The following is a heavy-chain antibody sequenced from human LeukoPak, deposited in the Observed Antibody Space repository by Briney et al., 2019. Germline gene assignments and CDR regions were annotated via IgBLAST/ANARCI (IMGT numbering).Heavy chain of an antibody. D-gene: IGHD3-3*01. CDR2: INPNSGGT. Sequence: GASVKVSCKASGYTFTGYYMHWVRQAPGQGLEWMGWINPNSGGTNYAQKFQGRVTMTRDTSISTAYMELRRLRSDDTAVYYCARINYYDFWSGQFDYWGQGTLVTVSS. V-gene: IGHV1-2*02. J-gene: IGHJ4*02. CDR1: GYTFTGYY. CDR3: ARINYYDFWSGQFDY.